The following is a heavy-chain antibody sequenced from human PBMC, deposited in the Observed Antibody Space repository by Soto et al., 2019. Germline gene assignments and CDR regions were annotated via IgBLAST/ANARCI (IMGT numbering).Heavy chain of an antibody. V-gene: IGHV1-69*01. CDR1: GGTFSSDA. J-gene: IGHJ6*02. CDR2: IIPIFGKP. D-gene: IGHD1-26*01. CDR3: ARAPPIERRHHAMDV. Sequence: QVQVVQSGAEVKKPGSSVKVSCKVSGGTFSSDAISWVRQAPGQGLEWMGGIIPIFGKPNYAERFQGRVTIIADESTSTGYMELISLRYDDTAVYYCARAPPIERRHHAMDVWGQRTTVVVSS.